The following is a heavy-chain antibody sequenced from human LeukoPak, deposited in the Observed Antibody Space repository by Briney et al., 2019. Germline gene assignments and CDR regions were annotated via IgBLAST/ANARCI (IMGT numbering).Heavy chain of an antibody. V-gene: IGHV3-23*01. D-gene: IGHD6-19*01. J-gene: IGHJ3*02. CDR1: KFTFTNYD. CDR2: ISGSGVST. CDR3: AKKYSSGWGDAFDI. Sequence: GGSLRLSCAASKFTFTNYDMNWVRQAPGKGLEWVSAISGSGVSTYYADSVKGRSTISRDNSKNTLYLQMNTLRAEDTAVYYCAKKYSSGWGDAFDIWGQGTMVTVSS.